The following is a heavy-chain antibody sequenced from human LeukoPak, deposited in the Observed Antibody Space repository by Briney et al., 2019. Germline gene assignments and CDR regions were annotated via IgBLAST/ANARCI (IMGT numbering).Heavy chain of an antibody. CDR3: ERVANFWSGYYTFDN. CDR2: IYTSGST. CDR1: GGSISSGSYY. Sequence: SQTLSLTCTVSGGSISSGSYYWSWIRQPAGKGLEWIGRIYTSGSTNYNPSLKSRATISVDTSKNQFSLKLSSVTAADTAVCYCERVANFWSGYYTFDNWGQGTLVTVSS. J-gene: IGHJ4*02. D-gene: IGHD3-3*01. V-gene: IGHV4-61*02.